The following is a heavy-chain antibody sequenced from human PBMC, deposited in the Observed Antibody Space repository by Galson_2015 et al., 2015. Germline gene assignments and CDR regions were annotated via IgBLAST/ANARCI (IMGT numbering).Heavy chain of an antibody. D-gene: IGHD3-16*01. CDR1: GFTFDIYT. CDR3: VRNLNYAYDY. J-gene: IGHJ4*02. V-gene: IGHV3-48*02. CDR2: TDKSSTTI. Sequence: SLRLSCAASGFTFDIYTMNWVRQAPGKGLELVSYTDKSSTTISYADSVKGRFTISRDNAKNSLYLQMNSLRDEDTAVYYCVRNLNYAYDYWGQGTLVTVSS.